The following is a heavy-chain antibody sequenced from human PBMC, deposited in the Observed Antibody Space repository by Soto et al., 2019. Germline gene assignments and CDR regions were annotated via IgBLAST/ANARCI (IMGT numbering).Heavy chain of an antibody. V-gene: IGHV1-8*01. D-gene: IGHD3-10*01. J-gene: IGHJ4*02. CDR2: MNPDSGNT. CDR3: ARSVGGSNVNSDY. Sequence: QVQLVQSGAEVRTPGASVKVSCKASGYTFTSYDINWVRQATGQGPEWMGWMNPDSGNTGYVQKFQGRVTMTRNTAISTAYMELSSLTSEDTAVYYCARSVGGSNVNSDYWGQGTLVTVSS. CDR1: GYTFTSYD.